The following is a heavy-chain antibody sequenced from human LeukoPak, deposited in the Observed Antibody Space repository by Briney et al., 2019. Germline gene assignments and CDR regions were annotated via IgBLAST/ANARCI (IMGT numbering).Heavy chain of an antibody. V-gene: IGHV1-2*02. CDR3: ARGNYYDSSGSKDY. Sequence: ASVKVSCKASGYTFTGYYMHWVRQAPGQGREWMGWINPNSGGTNYAQKFQGRVTMTRDTSISTAYMELSRLRSDDTAVYYCARGNYYDSSGSKDYWGQGTLVTVSS. CDR1: GYTFTGYY. J-gene: IGHJ4*02. D-gene: IGHD3-22*01. CDR2: INPNSGGT.